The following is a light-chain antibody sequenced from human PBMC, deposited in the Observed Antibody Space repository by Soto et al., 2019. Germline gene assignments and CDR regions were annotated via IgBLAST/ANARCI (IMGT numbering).Light chain of an antibody. CDR1: QSIRSS. Sequence: DIQMTQSPSSLSASVGDRVTITCRTSQSIRSSLNWYQQKPGKAPNLLIYAASRLQSGVPSRFSGRGSGTAFTLTISSLQPADFATYYCQQSYSTPFTFGPGTKVDIK. CDR2: AAS. J-gene: IGKJ3*01. CDR3: QQSYSTPFT. V-gene: IGKV1-39*01.